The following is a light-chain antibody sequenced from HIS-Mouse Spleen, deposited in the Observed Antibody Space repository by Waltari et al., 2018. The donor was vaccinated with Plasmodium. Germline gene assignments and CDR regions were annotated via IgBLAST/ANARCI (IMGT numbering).Light chain of an antibody. J-gene: IGLJ2*01. Sequence: QLVLTQSPSASASLGASVKLTCTLSSGHSSYAIAWHQPQPEKGPQYLMKLNSDGSHSKGDGIPDRFSGSSSGAERYLTISSLQSEDEADYYCQTWGTGMGVFGGGTKLTVL. CDR2: LNSDGSH. CDR1: SGHSSYA. V-gene: IGLV4-69*01. CDR3: QTWGTGMGV.